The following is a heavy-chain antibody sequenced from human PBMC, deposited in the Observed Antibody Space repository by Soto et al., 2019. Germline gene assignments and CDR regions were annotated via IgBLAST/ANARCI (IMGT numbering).Heavy chain of an antibody. CDR2: IYYSGST. J-gene: IGHJ6*02. CDR1: GGSISSGGYY. V-gene: IGHV4-31*03. Sequence: SETLSLTCTVSGGSISSGGYYWSWIRQHPGKGLEWIGYIYYSGSTYYNPSLKSRVTISVDTSKNQLSLKLSSVTAADTAVYYCARGPLLMNYYYYGMDVWGQGTTVTVSS. CDR3: ARGPLLMNYYYYGMDV.